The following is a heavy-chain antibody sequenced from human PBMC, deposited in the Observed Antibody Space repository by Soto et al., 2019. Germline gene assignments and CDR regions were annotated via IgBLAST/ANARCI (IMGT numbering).Heavy chain of an antibody. CDR3: TRVSAYYDLDY. CDR2: ISSSSSAI. V-gene: IGHV3-48*01. J-gene: IGHJ4*02. CDR1: GFTFSTFS. D-gene: IGHD3-22*01. Sequence: PGGSLRLSCAASGFTFSTFSMNWVRQAPGKGLEWVSYISSSSSAIYYADSVKGRFTISRDNARSSLFLQMNSLRAEDTALYYWTRVSAYYDLDYWGQGILVTVSS.